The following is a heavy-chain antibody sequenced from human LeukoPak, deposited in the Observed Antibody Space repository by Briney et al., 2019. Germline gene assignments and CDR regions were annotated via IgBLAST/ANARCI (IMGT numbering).Heavy chain of an antibody. CDR1: GFTLSSYG. Sequence: GGSLRLSCAASGFTLSSYGMHWVRQAQAKGLEGVAVIWYDGSNKYYADSVKGRFTISRDNSKNTLYLQMNSLRAEDTAVYYCARDLIRGPNYDSSGYPVDYWGQGTLVTVSS. D-gene: IGHD3-22*01. CDR2: IWYDGSNK. V-gene: IGHV3-33*01. CDR3: ARDLIRGPNYDSSGYPVDY. J-gene: IGHJ4*02.